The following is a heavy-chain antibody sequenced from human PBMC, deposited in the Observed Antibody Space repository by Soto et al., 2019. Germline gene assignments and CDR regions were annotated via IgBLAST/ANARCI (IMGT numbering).Heavy chain of an antibody. CDR2: INPNSGGT. CDR1: GYTFTGYY. Sequence: ASVKVSCKASGYTFTGYYMHWVRQAPGQGLEWMGWINPNSGGTNYAQKFRGWVTMTRDTSISTAYMELSRLRSDDTAVYYCARDYVRYCSSTSCYTPYYYYYGMDVWGQGTTVTVSS. J-gene: IGHJ6*02. V-gene: IGHV1-2*04. CDR3: ARDYVRYCSSTSCYTPYYYYYGMDV. D-gene: IGHD2-2*02.